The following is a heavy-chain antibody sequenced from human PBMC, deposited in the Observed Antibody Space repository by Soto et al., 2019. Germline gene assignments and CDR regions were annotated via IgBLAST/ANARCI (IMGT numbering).Heavy chain of an antibody. Sequence: QVQLVQSGAEVKKPGSSVKVSCKASGGTFSTYVISWVRQAPGQGLEWMGGIIPVFAKTNYAQKFQGRVTITADESTRTGYMELNSLRSEDTAVYYCARGRIAGAATDFYYYGMDVWGQGTSVTVSS. V-gene: IGHV1-69*12. CDR2: IIPVFAKT. CDR1: GGTFSTYV. CDR3: ARGRIAGAATDFYYYGMDV. D-gene: IGHD1-26*01. J-gene: IGHJ6*02.